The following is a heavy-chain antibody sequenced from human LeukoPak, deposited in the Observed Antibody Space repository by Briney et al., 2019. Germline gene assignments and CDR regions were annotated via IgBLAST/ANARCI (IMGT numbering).Heavy chain of an antibody. D-gene: IGHD6-19*01. Sequence: ASVKVSCKASGYTFTSYYMHWVRQAPGQGLEWMGVINPSGGATSYAQKFQGRVTKTRDTSTSTVYMELSSLSSDDTAVYYCARDRAVAGFRFDYWGQGTLVTVSS. CDR1: GYTFTSYY. CDR2: INPSGGAT. CDR3: ARDRAVAGFRFDY. V-gene: IGHV1-46*01. J-gene: IGHJ4*02.